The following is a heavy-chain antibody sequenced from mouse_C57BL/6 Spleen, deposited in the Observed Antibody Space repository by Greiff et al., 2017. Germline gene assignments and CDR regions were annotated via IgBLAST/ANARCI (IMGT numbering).Heavy chain of an antibody. CDR2: IYPGDGDT. Sequence: QVQLQQSGAELVKPGASVKISCKASGYAFSSYWMNWVKQRPGKGLEWIGQIYPGDGDTNYNGKFKGKATLTADKSSSTASMQLSSLTSEDSAVYFYARGEDRLRLFAYWGQGTLVTVSA. CDR3: ARGEDRLRLFAY. CDR1: GYAFSSYW. J-gene: IGHJ3*01. V-gene: IGHV1-80*01. D-gene: IGHD3-2*02.